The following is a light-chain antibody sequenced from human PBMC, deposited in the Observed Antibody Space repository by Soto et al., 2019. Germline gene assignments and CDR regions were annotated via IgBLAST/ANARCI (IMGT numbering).Light chain of an antibody. CDR2: KAS. CDR1: QSISSW. CDR3: QKYNSYPWT. V-gene: IGKV1-5*03. J-gene: IGKJ1*01. Sequence: DIQMTQSPSTLSASVGDRVTITCRASQSISSWLAWYQQKPGKAPKLLIYKASSLESGVPSRFSGSGSGTEFTLTISSLQTDDFAPYYCQKYNSYPWTFGKGTKVEIK.